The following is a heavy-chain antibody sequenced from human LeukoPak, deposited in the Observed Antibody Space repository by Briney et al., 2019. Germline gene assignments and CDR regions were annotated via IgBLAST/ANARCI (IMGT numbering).Heavy chain of an antibody. Sequence: SVKVSCKASGGTFSSYAISWVRQAPGQGLEWMGGSIPIFGTANYAQKFQGRVTITADKSTSTAYMELSSLRSEDTAVYYCAVWAFDYYGSGSYWPEPHDYYYYGMDVWGKGTTVTVSS. CDR2: SIPIFGTA. J-gene: IGHJ6*04. V-gene: IGHV1-69*06. CDR1: GGTFSSYA. CDR3: AVWAFDYYGSGSYWPEPHDYYYYGMDV. D-gene: IGHD3-10*01.